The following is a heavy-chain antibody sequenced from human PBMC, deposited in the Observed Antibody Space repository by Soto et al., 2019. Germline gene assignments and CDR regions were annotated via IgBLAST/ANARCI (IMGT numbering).Heavy chain of an antibody. V-gene: IGHV1-69*13. CDR1: GGTFSSYA. J-gene: IGHJ4*02. D-gene: IGHD5-18*01. Sequence: SVKVSCKASGGTFSSYAISWVRQAPGQGLEWMGGIIPIFGTANYAQKFQGRVTITADESTSTAYMELSSLRSEDTAVYYCARAVILGGYSYGYNFDYWGQGTLVTVSS. CDR2: IIPIFGTA. CDR3: ARAVILGGYSYGYNFDY.